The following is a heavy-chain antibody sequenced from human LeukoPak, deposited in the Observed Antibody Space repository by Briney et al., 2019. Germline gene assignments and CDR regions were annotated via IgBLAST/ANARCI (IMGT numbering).Heavy chain of an antibody. CDR2: IYTSGST. Sequence: PSETLSLTCTVSGGSISSGRYFWSWIRQPAGKGLEWIGRIYTSGSTNYNPSLKSRVTISVDTSKNQFSLKLSSVTAADTAVYYCARGQQWLGEHDYWGQGTLVTVSS. CDR1: GGSISSGRYF. J-gene: IGHJ4*02. D-gene: IGHD6-19*01. CDR3: ARGQQWLGEHDY. V-gene: IGHV4-61*02.